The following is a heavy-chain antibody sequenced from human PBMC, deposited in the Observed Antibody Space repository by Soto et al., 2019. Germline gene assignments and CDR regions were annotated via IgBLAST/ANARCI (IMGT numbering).Heavy chain of an antibody. CDR1: EFTFIRYG. V-gene: IGHV3-33*01. CDR3: ARDGPPNFGYYFDY. D-gene: IGHD3-10*01. J-gene: IGHJ4*02. CDR2: IWYDGSKT. Sequence: QVHLVESGGGVVQPGRSLRLSCATSEFTFIRYGMHWVRQAPGKGLEWVAIIWYDGSKTVYADSVKGRFTISRDDSKNTLYLQMNSLRAEDTAVYYCARDGPPNFGYYFDYWGQGTLVTVSS.